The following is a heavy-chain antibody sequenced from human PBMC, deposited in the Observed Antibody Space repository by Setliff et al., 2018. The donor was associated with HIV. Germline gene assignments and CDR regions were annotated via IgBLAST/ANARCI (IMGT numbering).Heavy chain of an antibody. J-gene: IGHJ4*02. V-gene: IGHV1-69*05. D-gene: IGHD2-15*01. CDR2: IIPIFGTA. CDR1: GGTFSSYA. Sequence: SVKVSCKASGGTFSSYAISWVRQAPGQGLEWMGGIIPIFGTANYAQKFQGRVTITTDESTSTAYMELSSLGSEDTAVYSCARERRYCSGGSCSKFFDYWGQGTLVT. CDR3: ARERRYCSGGSCSKFFDY.